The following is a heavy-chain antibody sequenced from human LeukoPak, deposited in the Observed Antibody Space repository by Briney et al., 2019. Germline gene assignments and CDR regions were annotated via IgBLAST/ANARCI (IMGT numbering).Heavy chain of an antibody. CDR3: ARAASSYDSSGYYPSIDY. CDR1: GFTFSSYG. V-gene: IGHV3-33*01. Sequence: GGSLRLSCAASGFTFSSYGMHWVRQAPGKGLEWVAVIWYDGSNKYYADSVKGRFTISRDNSKNTLYLQMNSLRAEDTAVYYCARAASSYDSSGYYPSIDYWAREPWSPSPQ. CDR2: IWYDGSNK. D-gene: IGHD3-22*01. J-gene: IGHJ4*02.